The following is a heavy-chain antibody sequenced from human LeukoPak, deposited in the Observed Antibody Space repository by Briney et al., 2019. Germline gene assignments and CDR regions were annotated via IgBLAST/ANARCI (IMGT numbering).Heavy chain of an antibody. J-gene: IGHJ4*02. Sequence: GGSLRLSCAASGFTFSSTSMNWVRQAPGKGLDWVSYISSSSTTIYYADSVKGRFTISRDNAKNSLYLQMNSLRDEDTVLFFKQKTAYEILTGATWHLFDYWGQGTLVTVSS. CDR2: ISSSSTTI. CDR1: GFTFSSTS. D-gene: IGHD3-9*01. V-gene: IGHV3-48*02. CDR3: QKTAYEILTGATWHLFDY.